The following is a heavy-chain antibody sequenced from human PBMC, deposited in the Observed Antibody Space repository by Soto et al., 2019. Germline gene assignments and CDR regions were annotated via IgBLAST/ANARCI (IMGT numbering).Heavy chain of an antibody. CDR3: ATETYNSWTK. J-gene: IGHJ4*02. D-gene: IGHD1-20*01. CDR2: FYYGGQT. V-gene: IGHV3-53*04. CDR1: GLPATYNY. Sequence: EVRLMESGGGLVQPGESLKLSCRVSGLPATYNYMSWVRQAPGKGLEWVSVFYYGGQTYYADSVKGRFTISRDNSQNTLYLDITSLSPADTAVYYCATETYNSWTKWGQGTLVTVSS.